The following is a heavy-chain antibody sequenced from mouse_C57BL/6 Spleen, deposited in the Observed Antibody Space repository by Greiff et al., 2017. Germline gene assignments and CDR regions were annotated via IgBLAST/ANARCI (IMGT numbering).Heavy chain of an antibody. D-gene: IGHD1-1*01. CDR1: GYTFTSYW. CDR2: IYPGNSDT. J-gene: IGHJ1*03. CDR3: TRSYYYGSSYVHWYFDV. V-gene: IGHV1-5*01. Sequence: EVQLQQSGTVLARPGASVKMSCKTSGYTFTSYWMHWVKQRPGQGLEWIGAIYPGNSDTSYNQKFKGKAKLTAVTSASTAYMELSSLTNEDSAVYYCTRSYYYGSSYVHWYFDVWGTGTTVTVSS.